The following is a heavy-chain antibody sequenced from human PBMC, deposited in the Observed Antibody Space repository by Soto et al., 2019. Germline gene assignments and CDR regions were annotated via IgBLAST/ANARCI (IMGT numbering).Heavy chain of an antibody. CDR1: GFTFSSYN. Sequence: SLRLSCAASGFTFSSYNMNWVRQAPGKGLEWVSSISSSSSYIYYADSVKGRFTISRDNAKNSLYLQMNSLRAEDTAVYYCASNRRDGYNNYYSYYGMDVWGQGTTVTVSS. CDR2: ISSSSSYI. J-gene: IGHJ6*02. D-gene: IGHD5-12*01. V-gene: IGHV3-21*01. CDR3: ASNRRDGYNNYYSYYGMDV.